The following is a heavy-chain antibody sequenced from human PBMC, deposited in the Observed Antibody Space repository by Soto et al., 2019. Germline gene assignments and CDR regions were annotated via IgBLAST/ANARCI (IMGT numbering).Heavy chain of an antibody. CDR2: INPNSGGT. CDR3: ARAHGGTSMGSNFDY. CDR1: GYTFTGYY. V-gene: IGHV1-2*04. Sequence: ASVKVSCKASGYTFTGYYMHWVRQAPGQGLEWMGWINPNSGGTNYAQKFQGWVTMTRDTSISTAYMELSRLRSDDTAVYYCARAHGGTSMGSNFDYWGQGTLVTVSS. J-gene: IGHJ4*02. D-gene: IGHD2-15*01.